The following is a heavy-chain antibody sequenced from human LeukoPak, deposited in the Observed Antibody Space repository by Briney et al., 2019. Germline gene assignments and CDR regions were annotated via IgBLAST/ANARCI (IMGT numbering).Heavy chain of an antibody. V-gene: IGHV3-7*01. Sequence: GGSLRLSCAASGFTFSSFWMTWVRQAPGKGLEWVANIKEDGSEKYYLDSVKGRFTISRDNAKNLLSLQMNSLRAEDTAVYYCARDRSIAASWNYFDYWGQGTLVTVSS. CDR1: GFTFSSFW. J-gene: IGHJ4*02. CDR3: ARDRSIAASWNYFDY. CDR2: IKEDGSEK. D-gene: IGHD6-13*01.